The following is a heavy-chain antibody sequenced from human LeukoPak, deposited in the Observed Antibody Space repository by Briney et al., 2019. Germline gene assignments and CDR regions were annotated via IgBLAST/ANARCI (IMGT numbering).Heavy chain of an antibody. CDR1: GFTFSSNG. Sequence: GGSLRLSCAASGFTFSSNGMHWVRQAPGKGLEWVAVISYDGSNKHYADSVKGRFTISRDNSKNTLYLQMNSLRAEDTAVYYCARRNYDFWSGAYYYYYMDVWGKGTTVTVSS. V-gene: IGHV3-30*03. CDR2: ISYDGSNK. CDR3: ARRNYDFWSGAYYYYYMDV. D-gene: IGHD3-3*01. J-gene: IGHJ6*03.